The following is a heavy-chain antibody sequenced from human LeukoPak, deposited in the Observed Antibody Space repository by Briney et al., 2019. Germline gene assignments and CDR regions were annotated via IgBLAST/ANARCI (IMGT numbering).Heavy chain of an antibody. J-gene: IGHJ4*02. CDR2: IRPGDTRT. D-gene: IGHD3-16*01. CDR3: VREKSGGTYDY. Sequence: GASVKVSCKASGYTFTAYYIQWVRQAPGQGLEWMGTIRPGDTRTTYAQKFQGRVTMTGDMSTTTGYMELSSLRSEDTAVYYCVREKSGGTYDYWGQGTLVTVSS. CDR1: GYTFTAYY. V-gene: IGHV1-46*01.